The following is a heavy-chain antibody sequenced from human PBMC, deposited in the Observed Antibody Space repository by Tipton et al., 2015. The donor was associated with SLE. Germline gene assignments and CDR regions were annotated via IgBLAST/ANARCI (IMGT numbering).Heavy chain of an antibody. CDR1: GFSFTGFY. Sequence: QLVQSGAEVKKPGASVKVSCKASGFSFTGFYLHWVRQAPGQGLEWMGWINPNSGGTNYAQKFQGRVTMTRDTSISTAYMELSRLSSDDRAVYYCARNRNLGDRMDGWGQGPTVTLSS. V-gene: IGHV1-2*02. J-gene: IGHJ6*01. D-gene: IGHD3-16*01. CDR3: ARNRNLGDRMDG. CDR2: INPNSGGT.